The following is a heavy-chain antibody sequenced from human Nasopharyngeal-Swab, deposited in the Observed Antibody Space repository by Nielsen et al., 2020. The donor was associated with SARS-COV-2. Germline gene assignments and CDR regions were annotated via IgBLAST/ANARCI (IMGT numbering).Heavy chain of an antibody. CDR1: RGSISTTTYY. Sequence: SETLSLTCTVSRGSISTTTYYWAWIRQPLGKGLEWIGSIYYNENTYYNPSLKSRVTISIDTSKNQFSLKLNSVSAADTAVYYSARLVDPPRRNYYEAFDYWGQGTLVTVSS. D-gene: IGHD3-22*01. V-gene: IGHV4-39*01. J-gene: IGHJ4*02. CDR3: ARLVDPPRRNYYEAFDY. CDR2: IYYNENT.